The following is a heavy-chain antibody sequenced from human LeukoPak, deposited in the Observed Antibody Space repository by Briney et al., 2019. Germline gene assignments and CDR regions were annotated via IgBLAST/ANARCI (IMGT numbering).Heavy chain of an antibody. Sequence: GRSLRLSCAASGFTFSSYAMHWVRQAPGKGLEWVAVISYDGSNKYYADSVKGRFTISRDNSKNTLYLQMNSLRAEDTAVYYCAKDPREWELLHWFDPWGQGTLVTVSS. CDR1: GFTFSSYA. J-gene: IGHJ5*02. V-gene: IGHV3-30*18. CDR2: ISYDGSNK. CDR3: AKDPREWELLHWFDP. D-gene: IGHD1-26*01.